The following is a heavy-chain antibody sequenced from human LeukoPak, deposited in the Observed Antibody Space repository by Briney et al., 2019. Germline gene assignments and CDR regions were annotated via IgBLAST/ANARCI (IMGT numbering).Heavy chain of an antibody. D-gene: IGHD3-10*01. V-gene: IGHV3-49*04. Sequence: GGSLRLSCTASGFIFGDYGLSWVRQAPGKGLEWVGFIRSKAYGGTTEYAASVKGRFTISRDDSKSTAYLQMNSLKTEDTAVYYCTRIYGSGSYLCDYWGQGTLVIVSS. J-gene: IGHJ4*02. CDR1: GFIFGDYG. CDR2: IRSKAYGGTT. CDR3: TRIYGSGSYLCDY.